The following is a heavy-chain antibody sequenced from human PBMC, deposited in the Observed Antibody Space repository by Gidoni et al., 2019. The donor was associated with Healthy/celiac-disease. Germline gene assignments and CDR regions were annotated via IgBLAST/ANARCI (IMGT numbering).Heavy chain of an antibody. CDR1: GFTFSSYS. Sequence: EVQLVESGGGLVKPGGSLRLPCAASGFTFSSYSMNWGRQAPGKGLEWVSSISSSSSYIYYADSVKGRFTISRDNAKNSLYLHMNSLRAEDTAVYYCARYPPGITIFGVVINYYYMDVWGKGTTVTVSS. D-gene: IGHD3-3*01. CDR3: ARYPPGITIFGVVINYYYMDV. J-gene: IGHJ6*03. CDR2: ISSSSSYI. V-gene: IGHV3-21*01.